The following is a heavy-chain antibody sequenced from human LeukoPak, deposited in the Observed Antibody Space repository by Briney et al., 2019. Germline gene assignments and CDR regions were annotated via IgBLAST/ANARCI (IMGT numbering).Heavy chain of an antibody. D-gene: IGHD3-9*01. J-gene: IGHJ6*03. CDR2: IYYSGNT. Sequence: PSETLSLTCTVSGGSISSTRYYWGWIRQPPGKGLEWIGSIYYSGNTYYNPSLKSRVTISVDTSKNQFSLKLSSVTAAGTAVYYCARLTVLRYFDWLLFGSGDYYYYMDVWGKGTTVTISS. CDR3: ARLTVLRYFDWLLFGSGDYYYYMDV. V-gene: IGHV4-39*07. CDR1: GGSISSTRYY.